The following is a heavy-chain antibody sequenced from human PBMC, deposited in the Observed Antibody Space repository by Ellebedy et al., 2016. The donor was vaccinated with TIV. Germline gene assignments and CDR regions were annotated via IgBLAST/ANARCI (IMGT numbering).Heavy chain of an antibody. CDR1: GESFSGYY. Sequence: SETLSLXXAVYGESFSGYYWTWIRQPPGKGLEWIGEINHSGSTNYSPSLKSRVTMSVDTSKNQFSLKLTSVTAADTALYYCARGQGRQKATDYWGQGTRVTVSS. V-gene: IGHV4-34*01. CDR2: INHSGST. D-gene: IGHD5-24*01. J-gene: IGHJ4*02. CDR3: ARGQGRQKATDY.